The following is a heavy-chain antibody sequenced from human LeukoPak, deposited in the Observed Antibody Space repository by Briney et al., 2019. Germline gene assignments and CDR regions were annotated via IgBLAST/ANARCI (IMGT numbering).Heavy chain of an antibody. D-gene: IGHD3-22*01. Sequence: GSPRLSCAASWVTVSSNYMSWGRQAPGEGLEGVPIIYSGCSTYYADSVKGRFTVSRHNSKNTLYLQMNSLRAEDTAVYYRAREANYYDSSGYYPDAFDIWGQGTMVTVSS. V-gene: IGHV3-53*04. CDR2: IYSGCST. J-gene: IGHJ3*02. CDR1: WVTVSSNY. CDR3: AREANYYDSSGYYPDAFDI.